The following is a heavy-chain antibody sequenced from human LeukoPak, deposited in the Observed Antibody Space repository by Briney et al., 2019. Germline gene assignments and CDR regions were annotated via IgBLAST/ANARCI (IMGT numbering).Heavy chain of an antibody. CDR1: GYTFTSYG. CDR2: ISAYNGNT. J-gene: IGHJ5*02. V-gene: IGHV1-18*01. Sequence: GASVKVSCKASGYTFTSYGISWVRQAPGQGLEWMGWISAYNGNTNYAQKLQGRVTMTIDTSTSTAYMELRSLRSDDTAVYYCARDFEQWLASNWFDPWGQGTLVTVSS. CDR3: ARDFEQWLASNWFDP. D-gene: IGHD6-19*01.